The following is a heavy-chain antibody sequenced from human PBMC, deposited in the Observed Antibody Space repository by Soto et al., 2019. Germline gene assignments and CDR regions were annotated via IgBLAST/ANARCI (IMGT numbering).Heavy chain of an antibody. Sequence: QVQLQESGPGLVKPSETLSLTCTVSGGSISSYYWSWIRQPPGKGLAWIGYIYYSGSTNYNPSLKSRVTISVDTSKNQFSLKLSSVTAADTAVYYCAREGVARSWFDPWGQGTLVTVSS. CDR3: AREGVARSWFDP. D-gene: IGHD2-15*01. CDR1: GGSISSYY. V-gene: IGHV4-59*01. J-gene: IGHJ5*02. CDR2: IYYSGST.